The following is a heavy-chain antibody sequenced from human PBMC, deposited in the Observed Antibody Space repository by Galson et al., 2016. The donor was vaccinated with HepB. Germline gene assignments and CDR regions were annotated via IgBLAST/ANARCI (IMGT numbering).Heavy chain of an antibody. CDR3: ASDVNNWTGDRRLFDL. Sequence: SLRLSCAASGFTFYTFTMHWVRQPPGKVPEFVAAISFDGSNRHYADSVRGRFTISRDNPRYTLYLQLHSLRADHTALSYCASDVNNWTGDRRLFDLWGQGTQVAVSS. J-gene: IGHJ4*02. CDR2: ISFDGSNR. V-gene: IGHV3-30*07. D-gene: IGHD1-1*01. CDR1: GFTFYTFT.